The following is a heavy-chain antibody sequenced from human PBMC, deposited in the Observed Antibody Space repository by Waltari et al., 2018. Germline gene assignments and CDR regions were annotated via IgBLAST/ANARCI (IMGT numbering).Heavy chain of an antibody. CDR3: ASPGPTYYYGMDV. V-gene: IGHV3-48*01. J-gene: IGHJ6*02. Sequence: EVQLVESGGGLVQPGGSLRLSCAASGFTFSSYSINWVGRAPGKGLEWVSYISSSSSTIYYADSVKGRFTISRDNAKNSLYLQMNSLRAEDTAVYYCASPGPTYYYGMDVWGQGTTVTVSS. CDR2: ISSSSSTI. CDR1: GFTFSSYS.